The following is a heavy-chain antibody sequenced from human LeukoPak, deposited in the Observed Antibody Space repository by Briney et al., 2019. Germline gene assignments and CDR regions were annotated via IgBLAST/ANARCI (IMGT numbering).Heavy chain of an antibody. CDR3: ARLANNYYGSGSYSGY. D-gene: IGHD3-10*01. CDR2: IYPGDSDT. V-gene: IGHV5-51*01. CDR1: GYSFTSYW. J-gene: IGHJ4*02. Sequence: GESLKISCKGSGYSFTSYWIGWVRQMPGKGLEWMGIIYPGDSDTRYSPSFQGQVTISADKSISTAYLQWSSLKASDTAMYYCARLANNYYGSGSYSGYWGQGTLVTVSS.